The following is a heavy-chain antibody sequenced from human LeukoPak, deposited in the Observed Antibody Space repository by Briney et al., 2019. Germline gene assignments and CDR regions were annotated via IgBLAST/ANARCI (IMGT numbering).Heavy chain of an antibody. D-gene: IGHD3-10*01. CDR2: INPNSGGT. V-gene: IGHV1-2*02. CDR3: AREGIPRMLWFGELLSDYYYYYMDV. CDR1: GYTFTGYY. J-gene: IGHJ6*03. Sequence: ASVKVSCKASGYTFTGYYMHWVRQATGQGLEWMGWINPNSGGTNYAQKFQGRVTMTRDTSISTAYMELSRLRSDDTAVYYCAREGIPRMLWFGELLSDYYYYYMDVWGKGTTVTVSS.